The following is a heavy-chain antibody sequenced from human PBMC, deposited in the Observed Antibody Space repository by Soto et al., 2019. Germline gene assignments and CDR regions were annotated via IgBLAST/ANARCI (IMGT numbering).Heavy chain of an antibody. CDR2: ISAYNGNT. Sequence: ASVKVSCKASGYTFTSYGISWVRQAPGQGLEWMGWISAYNGNTNYAQKLQGRVTMTTDTSTSTAYMELRSLRSDDTAVYYCASSIAVAGLGAFDIWGQGTMVTVSS. CDR1: GYTFTSYG. V-gene: IGHV1-18*01. D-gene: IGHD6-19*01. CDR3: ASSIAVAGLGAFDI. J-gene: IGHJ3*02.